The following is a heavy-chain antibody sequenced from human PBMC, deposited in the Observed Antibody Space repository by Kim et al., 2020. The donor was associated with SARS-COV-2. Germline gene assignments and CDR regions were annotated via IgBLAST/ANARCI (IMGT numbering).Heavy chain of an antibody. D-gene: IGHD3-22*01. Sequence: PPLKSRVTISVDTSKNQFSLGLSSVTAADTAVYYCASPLLYYYDSAGFRLWGQGTLVTVSS. V-gene: IGHV4-39*01. CDR3: ASPLLYYYDSAGFRL. J-gene: IGHJ1*01.